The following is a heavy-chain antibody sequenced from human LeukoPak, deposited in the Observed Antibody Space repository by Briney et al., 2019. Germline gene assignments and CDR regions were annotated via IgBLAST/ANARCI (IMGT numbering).Heavy chain of an antibody. CDR1: GGPISSYS. V-gene: IGHV4-4*07. D-gene: IGHD1-14*01. CDR3: ARDNPPRTLDAFDI. Sequence: NPSETLCLTCTASGGPISSYSWRWVRQPAGKGLEWIGRIYTSGSTNYNPSLKSRVTMSVDTSKNQFSMKLSSVTAADTAVYYCARDNPPRTLDAFDIWGQGTMVTVSS. J-gene: IGHJ3*02. CDR2: IYTSGST.